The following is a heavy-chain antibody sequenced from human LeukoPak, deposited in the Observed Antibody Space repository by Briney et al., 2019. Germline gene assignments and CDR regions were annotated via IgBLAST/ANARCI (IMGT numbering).Heavy chain of an antibody. CDR2: ISAYNGNT. CDR3: ARGGRIVVVPASSARDRSLGY. CDR1: GYTFTSYG. Sequence: ASVKVSCKASGYTFTSYGISWVRQAPGQGLEWMGWISAYNGNTNYAQKLQGRVTMTTDTSTSTAYMELRSLRSDDTAVYYCARGGRIVVVPASSARDRSLGYWGQGTLVTVSS. D-gene: IGHD2-2*01. J-gene: IGHJ4*02. V-gene: IGHV1-18*01.